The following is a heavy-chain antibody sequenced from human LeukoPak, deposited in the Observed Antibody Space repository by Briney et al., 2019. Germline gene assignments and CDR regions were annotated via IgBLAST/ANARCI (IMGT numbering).Heavy chain of an antibody. CDR1: GYSISSGYY. D-gene: IGHD2-8*01. J-gene: IGHJ4*02. CDR3: ARGRCTNGVCYGLDY. V-gene: IGHV4-38-2*02. CDR2: IYHSGST. Sequence: SETLSLTCTVSGYSISSGYYWGWIRQPPGKGLEWIGSIYHSGSTYYNPSLKSRVTISVDTSKNQLSLKLSSVTAADTAVYYCARGRCTNGVCYGLDYWGQGTLVTVSS.